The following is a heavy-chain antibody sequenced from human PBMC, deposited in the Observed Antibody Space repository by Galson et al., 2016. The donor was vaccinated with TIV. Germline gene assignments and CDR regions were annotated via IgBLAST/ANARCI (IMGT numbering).Heavy chain of an antibody. CDR3: ARWLMVQGVIRYLDY. J-gene: IGHJ4*03. CDR1: GFTFSSHA. V-gene: IGHV3-7*01. Sequence: SLRLSCAASGFTFSSHAMNWVRQAPGKGLEWVANINQPGGEKYYGDSVKGRSAIHRDNAKNLLYLQVNRLTVEDTAVYYCARWLMVQGVIRYLDYWGQGTQVTVSS. CDR2: INQPGGEK. D-gene: IGHD3-10*01.